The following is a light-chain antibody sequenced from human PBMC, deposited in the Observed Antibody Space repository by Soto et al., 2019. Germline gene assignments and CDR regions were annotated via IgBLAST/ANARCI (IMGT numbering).Light chain of an antibody. CDR1: QSISTY. Sequence: DIQMTQSPSSLSASVGHRVTITCRASQSISTYLNWYQQKPGKAPKLLLYAASNLQSAVPLRFSGSGSGTEFTLTIPSLQPEDVTTYYCQQSASTGFFGPGTKVDIK. CDR3: QQSASTGF. CDR2: AAS. V-gene: IGKV1-39*01. J-gene: IGKJ3*01.